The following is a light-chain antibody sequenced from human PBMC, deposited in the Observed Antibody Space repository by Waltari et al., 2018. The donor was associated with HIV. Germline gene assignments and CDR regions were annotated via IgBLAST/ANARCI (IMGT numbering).Light chain of an antibody. CDR3: QTWGMGIVV. V-gene: IGLV4-69*01. J-gene: IGLJ3*02. Sequence: QIILTQSPSASAAPGASVKLPCTLSSEHSNFAIAWLQQQPEKGPRYLMKLNSDGSHTKGDGIPDRFSGSSSGAERYLSISSLHSDDEADYYCQTWGMGIVVFGGGTKLTVL. CDR1: SEHSNFA. CDR2: LNSDGSH.